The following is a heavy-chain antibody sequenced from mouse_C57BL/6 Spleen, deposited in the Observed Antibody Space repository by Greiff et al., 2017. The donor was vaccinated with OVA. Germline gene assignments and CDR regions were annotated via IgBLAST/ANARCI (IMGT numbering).Heavy chain of an antibody. CDR2: IWTGGGT. CDR1: GFSLTSYA. D-gene: IGHD1-1*01. Sequence: QVQLKESGPGLVAPSQSLSITCTVSGFSLTSYAISWVRQPPGKGLEWLGVIWTGGGTNYNSALKSRLSISKDNSKSQVFLKMNSLQTDDTARYYCARNTIYYYGSSPDWYFDVWGTGTTVTVSS. CDR3: ARNTIYYYGSSPDWYFDV. J-gene: IGHJ1*03. V-gene: IGHV2-9-1*01.